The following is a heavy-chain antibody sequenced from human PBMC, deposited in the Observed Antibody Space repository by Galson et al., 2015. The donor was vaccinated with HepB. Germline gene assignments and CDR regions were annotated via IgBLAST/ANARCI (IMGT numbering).Heavy chain of an antibody. V-gene: IGHV3-21*01. CDR2: VDGSGNHR. J-gene: IGHJ3*02. CDR3: ARTIIFSAPALDAFDI. D-gene: IGHD3-3*01. Sequence: SLRLSCAASGFTFRSYSMNWVRQAPGKGLEWVSSVDGSGNHRYYADSLKGRFIVSRDNAQNSLSLQMNSLRAEDTAVYYCARTIIFSAPALDAFDIWGQGTTVTVS. CDR1: GFTFRSYS.